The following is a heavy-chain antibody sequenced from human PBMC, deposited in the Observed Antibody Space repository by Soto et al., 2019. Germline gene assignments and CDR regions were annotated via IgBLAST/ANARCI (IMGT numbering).Heavy chain of an antibody. V-gene: IGHV1-46*01. CDR2: INPSRGSA. D-gene: IGHD1-1*01. Sequence: ASVKVSCKASRYTLTNDNIHWVRQAPGQGLAWMGTINPSRGSASYPQHFLGRVTMTSDTSTGTVYLQLKSLTSADTAVYYCARVVAGTTWFDPWGQGTPVTVSS. J-gene: IGHJ5*02. CDR3: ARVVAGTTWFDP. CDR1: RYTLTNDN.